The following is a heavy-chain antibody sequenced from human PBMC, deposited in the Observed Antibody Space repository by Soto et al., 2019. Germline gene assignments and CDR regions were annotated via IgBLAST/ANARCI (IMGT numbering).Heavy chain of an antibody. CDR3: AREDSIIIPAVSDF. D-gene: IGHD2-2*01. CDR2: ARNKANSYTT. V-gene: IGHV3-72*01. Sequence: GGALRLSCAASGFSFSDYYMDWVRQAPGKGLEWVGRARNKANSYTTDYAASVRGRFTISRDDSKNSVSLQMNTLRVEDTAVYYCAREDSIIIPAVSDFWGQGTLVTSP. CDR1: GFSFSDYY. J-gene: IGHJ4*02.